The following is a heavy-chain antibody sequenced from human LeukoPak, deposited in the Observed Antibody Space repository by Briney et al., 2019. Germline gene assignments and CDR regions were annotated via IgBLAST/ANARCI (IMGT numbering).Heavy chain of an antibody. D-gene: IGHD3-10*01. CDR2: IYYSGST. Sequence: SETLSLTCTVSGGSLSSGDYYWSWIRQPPGKGLEWIGYIYYSGSTYYNPALKSRLTISVETSKNQFSLMLSSVTAADTAVYYCARRRFGGVFDYWGQGTLVTVSS. CDR3: ARRRFGGVFDY. CDR1: GGSLSSGDYY. J-gene: IGHJ4*02. V-gene: IGHV4-30-4*01.